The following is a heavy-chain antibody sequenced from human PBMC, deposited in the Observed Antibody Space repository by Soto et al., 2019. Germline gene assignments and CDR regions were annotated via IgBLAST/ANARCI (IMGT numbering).Heavy chain of an antibody. CDR3: ARTRSGGTAAYYYYYGMDV. D-gene: IGHD2-15*01. CDR1: GGSFSGYY. J-gene: IGHJ6*02. CDR2: INHSGST. Sequence: SETLSLTCAVYGGSFSGYYWSWIRQPPGKGLEWIGEINHSGSTNYNPSLKSRVTISVDTSKNQFSLKLSSVTAADTAVYYCARTRSGGTAAYYYYYGMDVWGQGTTVTVSS. V-gene: IGHV4-34*01.